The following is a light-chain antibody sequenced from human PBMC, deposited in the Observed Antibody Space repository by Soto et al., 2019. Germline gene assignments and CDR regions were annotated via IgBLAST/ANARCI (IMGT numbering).Light chain of an antibody. CDR1: QSVSSSY. Sequence: PGERVTLSCRASQSVSSSYLTWYQQKPGQAPRLLIYGASTRATSIPARFSGSGSGTDFTLTISSLQPEDFAVYYCQQDYTLPGTFGQGTKVDIK. CDR3: QQDYTLPGT. CDR2: GAS. J-gene: IGKJ1*01. V-gene: IGKV3D-7*01.